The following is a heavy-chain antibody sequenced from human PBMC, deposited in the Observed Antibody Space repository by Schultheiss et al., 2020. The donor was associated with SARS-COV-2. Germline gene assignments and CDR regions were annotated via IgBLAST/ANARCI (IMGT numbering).Heavy chain of an antibody. CDR1: GGSFSGYY. V-gene: IGHV4-59*10. D-gene: IGHD3-3*01. J-gene: IGHJ6*03. CDR2: IYTSGST. CDR3: ARIRRFLEWLPYMDV. Sequence: SETLSLTCAVYGGSFSGYYWSWIRQPPGKGLEWIGRIYTSGSTNYNPSLKSRVTMSVDTSKNQFSLKLSSVTAADTAVYYCARIRRFLEWLPYMDVWGKGTTVTVSS.